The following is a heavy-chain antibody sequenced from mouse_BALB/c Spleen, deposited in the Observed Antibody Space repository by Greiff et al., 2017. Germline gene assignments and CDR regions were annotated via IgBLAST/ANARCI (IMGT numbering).Heavy chain of an antibody. D-gene: IGHD3-1*01. CDR2: ISDGGSYT. J-gene: IGHJ1*01. Sequence: DVMLVESGGGLVKPGGSLKLSCAASGFTFSDYYMYWVRQTPEKRLEWVATISDGGSYTYYPDSVKGRFTISRDNAKNNLYLQMSSLKSEDTAMYYCARDRGYGYWYFDVWGAGTTGTVSS. CDR3: ARDRGYGYWYFDV. V-gene: IGHV5-4*02. CDR1: GFTFSDYY.